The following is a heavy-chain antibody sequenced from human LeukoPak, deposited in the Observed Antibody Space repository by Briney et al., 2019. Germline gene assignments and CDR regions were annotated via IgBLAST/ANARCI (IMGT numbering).Heavy chain of an antibody. V-gene: IGHV1-46*01. CDR1: GYTFTSYY. CDR3: ARDRVGVVTPGDAFDI. Sequence: ASVTVSCKASGYTFTSYYMHWVRQAPGQGLEWMGIINPSGDSTSYAQKFQGRVTMTRDTSTSTVYMELSSLRSEDTAVYYCARDRVGVVTPGDAFDIWGQGTMVTVSS. D-gene: IGHD4-23*01. CDR2: INPSGDST. J-gene: IGHJ3*02.